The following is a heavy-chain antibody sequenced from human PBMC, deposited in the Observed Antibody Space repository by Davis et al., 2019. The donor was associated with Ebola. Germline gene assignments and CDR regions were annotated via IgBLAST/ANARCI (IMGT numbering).Heavy chain of an antibody. D-gene: IGHD2-15*01. V-gene: IGHV1-18*01. CDR1: GYTFTSYG. Sequence: ASVKVSCKASGYTFTSYGISWVRQAPGQGLEWMGWNSAYNGNTNYAQKLQGRVTMTTDTSTSTAYMELRSLRSDDTAVYYCARALCSGGSCYFDYWGQGTLVTVSS. J-gene: IGHJ4*02. CDR3: ARALCSGGSCYFDY. CDR2: NSAYNGNT.